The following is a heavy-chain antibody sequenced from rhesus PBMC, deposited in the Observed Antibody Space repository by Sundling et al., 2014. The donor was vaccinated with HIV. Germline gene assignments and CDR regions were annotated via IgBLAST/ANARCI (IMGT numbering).Heavy chain of an antibody. CDR3: ARPAGNYVWDYFDS. CDR1: GFTFSGYG. D-gene: IGHD4-17*01. Sequence: EVQLVESGGGLVQPGGSLRLSCAASGFTFSGYGMHWVRQAPGKGLEWVAVIWYDGSKKYYGDSVKDRFTISRDNSKNRLYLQMNNLKLEDTAVYYCARPAGNYVWDYFDSWGQGVLVTVTS. V-gene: IGHV3-54*02. J-gene: IGHJ4*01. CDR2: IWYDGSKK.